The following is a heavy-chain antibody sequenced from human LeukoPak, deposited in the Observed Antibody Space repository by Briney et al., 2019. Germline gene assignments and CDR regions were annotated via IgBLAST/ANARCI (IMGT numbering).Heavy chain of an antibody. Sequence: GRSLRLSCAASGFTFSNFAMHWVRQAPGKGLEWVAVISYDGSNKYYADSVKGRFTISRDNSKNTLYLQMNSLRAEDTAVYYCAREEIWRSSSPNDDYYYYYMDVWGKGTTVTVSS. J-gene: IGHJ6*03. CDR1: GFTFSNFA. D-gene: IGHD6-6*01. CDR2: ISYDGSNK. V-gene: IGHV3-30*04. CDR3: AREEIWRSSSPNDDYYYYYMDV.